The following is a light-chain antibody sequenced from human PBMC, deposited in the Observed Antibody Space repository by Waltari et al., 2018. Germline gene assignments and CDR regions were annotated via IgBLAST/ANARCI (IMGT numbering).Light chain of an antibody. CDR3: SSYSRSAFL. CDR2: DVS. Sequence: QSALTQPASVSGSPGQSITISCTGTSSDVGSYNYVSWYQQYPGRAPKLMIDDVSSRPSGVSKRFSGSKSGNTASLTISGLQPEDEATYYCSSYSRSAFLFGGGTKLTVL. J-gene: IGLJ2*01. V-gene: IGLV2-14*03. CDR1: SSDVGSYNY.